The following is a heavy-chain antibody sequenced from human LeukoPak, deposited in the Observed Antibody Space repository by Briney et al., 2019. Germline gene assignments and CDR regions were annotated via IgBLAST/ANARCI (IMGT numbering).Heavy chain of an antibody. CDR2: ISPTGSTT. J-gene: IGHJ5*02. CDR1: GFSFSGHW. V-gene: IGHV3-74*01. Sequence: GGSLRLSCIASGFSFSGHWMHWARQLPGKGLVWVSRISPTGSTTSYADSVKGRFTVSRDNAKNTLYLQVNNLRAEDTAVYYCAREGEYCSSTSCYKVVYNWFDPWGQGTLVTVSS. CDR3: AREGEYCSSTSCYKVVYNWFDP. D-gene: IGHD2-2*02.